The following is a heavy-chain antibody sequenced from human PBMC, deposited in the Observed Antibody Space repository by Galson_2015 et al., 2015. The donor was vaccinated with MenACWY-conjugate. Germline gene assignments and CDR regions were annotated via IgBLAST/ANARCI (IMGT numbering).Heavy chain of an antibody. CDR2: INAGNGNT. CDR1: YTFTNYA. J-gene: IGHJ6*02. Sequence: YTFTNYAMHWVRQAPGQRLEWMGWINAGNGNTKYSQKFQGRVTITSDTSASTAYMELSSPRSEDTAVYYCAREIVVAPAASWGDYYYGMDVWGQGTTVTVSS. V-gene: IGHV1-3*01. D-gene: IGHD2-2*01. CDR3: AREIVVAPAASWGDYYYGMDV.